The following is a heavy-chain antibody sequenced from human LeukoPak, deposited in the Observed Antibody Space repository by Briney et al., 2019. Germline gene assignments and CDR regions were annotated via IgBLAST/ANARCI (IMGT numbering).Heavy chain of an antibody. CDR2: IYGGGTT. D-gene: IGHD3-10*01. Sequence: PGGSLRLSCAASGFTVSDNYMSWVRQAPGKGLEWVSVIYGGGTTYYADAVKGRFTISRDNSKNTLHLQMSGLRAEDTAVYYCARNSFRVNTHYFHGMDVWGQGTTVTVSS. CDR1: GFTVSDNY. J-gene: IGHJ6*02. V-gene: IGHV3-53*01. CDR3: ARNSFRVNTHYFHGMDV.